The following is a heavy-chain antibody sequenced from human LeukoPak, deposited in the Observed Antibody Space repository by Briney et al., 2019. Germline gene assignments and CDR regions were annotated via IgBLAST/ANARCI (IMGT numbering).Heavy chain of an antibody. CDR3: AREFGGVIVDYFDY. V-gene: IGHV3-48*02. CDR2: ISSSSSTI. Sequence: PGGSLRLSCAASGFTFSSYSMNWVRQAPGKGLEWVSYISSSSSTIYYADSVKGRFTISRDNAKNSLYLQMNSLRDEDTAVYYCAREFGGVIVDYFDYWGQGTLVTVSS. CDR1: GFTFSSYS. J-gene: IGHJ4*02. D-gene: IGHD3-16*02.